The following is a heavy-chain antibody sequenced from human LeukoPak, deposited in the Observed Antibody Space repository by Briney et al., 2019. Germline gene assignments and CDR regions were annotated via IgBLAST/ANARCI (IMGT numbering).Heavy chain of an antibody. V-gene: IGHV5-51*01. J-gene: IGHJ4*02. CDR2: IYPGDSDT. D-gene: IGHD3-10*01. Sequence: GESLKISCKGSGYSFTSYWIGWVRQMPGKGLEWMGIIYPGDSDTRYSPSFQGQITISADKSISTAYLQWSSLKASDTAMYYCARYDRYYYGSGSYYGDYWGQGTLVTVSS. CDR1: GYSFTSYW. CDR3: ARYDRYYYGSGSYYGDY.